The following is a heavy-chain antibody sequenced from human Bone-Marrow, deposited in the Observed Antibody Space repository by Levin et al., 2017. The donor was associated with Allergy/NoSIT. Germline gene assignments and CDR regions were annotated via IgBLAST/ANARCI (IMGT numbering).Heavy chain of an antibody. J-gene: IGHJ6*02. Sequence: ASVKVSCKASGYTFTGYYMHWVRQAPGQGLEWMGWINPNSGGTSYAQKFQGRVTMTRDTSISTAYMELGRLRSDDTAVYYCARDRVEDTAMGNYYYYGMDVWGQGTTVTVSS. CDR2: INPNSGGT. CDR1: GYTFTGYY. CDR3: ARDRVEDTAMGNYYYYGMDV. V-gene: IGHV1-2*02. D-gene: IGHD5-18*01.